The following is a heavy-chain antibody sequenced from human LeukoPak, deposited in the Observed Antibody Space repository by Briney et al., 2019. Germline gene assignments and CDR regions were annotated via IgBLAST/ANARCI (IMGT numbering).Heavy chain of an antibody. CDR2: IYYSGST. D-gene: IGHD6-13*01. J-gene: IGHJ6*03. Sequence: PSETLSLTCTVSGGSISSYYWSWIRQPPGKGLEWIGYIYYSGSTNYNPSLKSRVTISVDTSKNQFSLKLSSVTAADTAVYYCARDAGSSSWYERGSPMDVWGKGTTVTVSS. CDR3: ARDAGSSSWYERGSPMDV. V-gene: IGHV4-59*01. CDR1: GGSISSYY.